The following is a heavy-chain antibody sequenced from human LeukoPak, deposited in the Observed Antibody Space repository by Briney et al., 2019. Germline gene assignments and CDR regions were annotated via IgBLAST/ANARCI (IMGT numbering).Heavy chain of an antibody. D-gene: IGHD4-23*01. CDR1: GFAFSNYE. Sequence: GGSLRLSCAASGFAFSNYEMNWVGQTPGKGLEWVSGIHWNGGRTDYADSVKGRFTISRDNAKNSLYLQMNSLGAEDTALYYCARDFYGGNSHFDYWGQGTLVTVSS. V-gene: IGHV3-20*04. J-gene: IGHJ4*02. CDR3: ARDFYGGNSHFDY. CDR2: IHWNGGRT.